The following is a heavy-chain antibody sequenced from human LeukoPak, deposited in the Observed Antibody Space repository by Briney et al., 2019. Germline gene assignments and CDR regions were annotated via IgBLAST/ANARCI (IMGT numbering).Heavy chain of an antibody. V-gene: IGHV3-33*01. CDR2: IWYDGSNK. CDR1: GFTFSSYG. D-gene: IGHD6-19*01. CDR3: ARDLMAGTGYFDY. J-gene: IGHJ4*02. Sequence: GGSLRLSCAASGFTFSSYGMDWVRQAPGKGLEWVAVIWYDGSNKYYADSVKGRFTISRDNSKNTLYLQMNSLRAEDTAVYYCARDLMAGTGYFDYWGQGTLVTVSS.